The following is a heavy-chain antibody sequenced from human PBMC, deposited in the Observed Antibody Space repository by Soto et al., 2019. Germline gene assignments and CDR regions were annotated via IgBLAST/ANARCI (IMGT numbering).Heavy chain of an antibody. CDR1: GFSLSTSGVG. D-gene: IGHD3-9*01. V-gene: IGHV2-5*01. J-gene: IGHJ4*02. CDR3: ARTYYDILTGYSQGYFDY. CDR2: IYWNDDK. Sequence: SGPTLVNPTQTLTLTCTFSGFSLSTSGVGVGWIRQPPGKALEWLALIYWNDDKRYSPSLKSRLTITKDTSKNQVVLTMTNMDPVDTATYYCARTYYDILTGYSQGYFDYWGQGTLVTVSS.